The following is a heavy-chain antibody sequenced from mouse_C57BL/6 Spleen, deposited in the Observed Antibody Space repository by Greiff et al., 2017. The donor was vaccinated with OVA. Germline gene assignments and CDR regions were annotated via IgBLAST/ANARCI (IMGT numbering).Heavy chain of an antibody. Sequence: QVHVKQPGAELVKPGASVKLSCKASGYTFTSYWMHWVKQRPGQGLEWIGMIHPNSGSTNYNEKFKSKATLTVDKSSSTAYMQLSSLTSEDSAVYDCARLDYYGSSHYAMDYWGQGTSVTVSS. D-gene: IGHD1-1*01. V-gene: IGHV1-64*01. CDR3: ARLDYYGSSHYAMDY. CDR1: GYTFTSYW. CDR2: IHPNSGST. J-gene: IGHJ4*01.